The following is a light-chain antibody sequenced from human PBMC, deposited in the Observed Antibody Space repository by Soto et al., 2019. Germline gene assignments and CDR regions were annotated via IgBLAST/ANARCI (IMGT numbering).Light chain of an antibody. Sequence: DIVLTQSPGTLSLSPGERATLSCRASQSVTNNYLAWYQQKPGQAPRLLIYGASNRATGIPDRFSGSESGTDFTLTISRLEPEDFAIFYCQQYGSTPWTFGKGTKVEIK. CDR1: QSVTNNY. V-gene: IGKV3-20*01. J-gene: IGKJ1*01. CDR3: QQYGSTPWT. CDR2: GAS.